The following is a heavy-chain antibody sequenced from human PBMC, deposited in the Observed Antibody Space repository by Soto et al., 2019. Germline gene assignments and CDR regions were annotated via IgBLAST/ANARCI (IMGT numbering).Heavy chain of an antibody. V-gene: IGHV3-66*01. CDR2: IYSGGGT. CDR1: LFIVSDNY. Sequence: EVRLVQSGGGLVQPGGSLRLSCAASLFIVSDNYMSWVRQAPGKGLEWVSLIYSGGGTDYAESVKGRFTISRDNSKNTRYLQMNSLKAEDTGIYYCATRMTTAPYWGRGTVVTVSS. D-gene: IGHD4-17*01. CDR3: ATRMTTAPY. J-gene: IGHJ4*02.